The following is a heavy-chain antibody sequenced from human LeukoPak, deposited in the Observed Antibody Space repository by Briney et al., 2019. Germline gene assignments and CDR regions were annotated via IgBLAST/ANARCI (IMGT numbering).Heavy chain of an antibody. Sequence: AESLMISCNGSGYSFTSYWSGWVRQMPGKGLEWMGINYPGDSDTRYSPSFQGQVTISADKTISTAYLQWSSLKASDTAMYYCARQGGEIAAAGTYWYFDLWGRGTLVTVSS. CDR1: GYSFTSYW. CDR2: NYPGDSDT. V-gene: IGHV5-51*01. CDR3: ARQGGEIAAAGTYWYFDL. J-gene: IGHJ2*01. D-gene: IGHD6-13*01.